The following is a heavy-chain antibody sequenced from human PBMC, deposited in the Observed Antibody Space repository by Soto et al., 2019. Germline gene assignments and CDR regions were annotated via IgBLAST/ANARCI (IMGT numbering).Heavy chain of an antibody. D-gene: IGHD3-22*01. Sequence: ASVKVSCKASGYTFTSYGISWVRQAPGQGLEWMGWISAYNGNTNYAQKLQGRVTMTTDTSTSTAYMELRSLRSDDTAVYYCARVVQDDSSVGSQNFDFWGQGTLVTVSS. CDR1: GYTFTSYG. J-gene: IGHJ4*02. V-gene: IGHV1-18*01. CDR2: ISAYNGNT. CDR3: ARVVQDDSSVGSQNFDF.